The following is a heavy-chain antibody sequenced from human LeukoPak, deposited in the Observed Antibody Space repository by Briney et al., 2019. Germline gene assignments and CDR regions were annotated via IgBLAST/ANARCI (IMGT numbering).Heavy chain of an antibody. CDR3: ARVPPDVYGDYYYFDY. V-gene: IGHV3-20*04. CDR1: GFTFDNYG. Sequence: GGSLRLSCAASGFTFDNYGMHWVRHAPGKGLEWVSGINWNGGSRNYADSVKGRFTISRVNAKNSLYLQMNSLRAEDTALYYCARVPPDVYGDYYYFDYWGQGTLVTVSS. CDR2: INWNGGSR. J-gene: IGHJ4*02. D-gene: IGHD4-17*01.